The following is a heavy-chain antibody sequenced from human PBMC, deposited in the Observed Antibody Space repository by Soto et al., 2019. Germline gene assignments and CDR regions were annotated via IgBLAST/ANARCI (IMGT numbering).Heavy chain of an antibody. CDR2: IYYSGST. J-gene: IGHJ6*02. CDR3: ARDVTDFWSGHEGMDV. V-gene: IGHV4-31*03. CDR1: GGSISNGGYY. D-gene: IGHD3-3*01. Sequence: NPSETLSLTCTVSGGSISNGGYYWTWIRQHPGKGLEWIGYIYYSGSTYYNPSLKSRVTISVDTSKNQFSLKLTSVTAADTAVYYCARDVTDFWSGHEGMDVWGQGTTVTVSS.